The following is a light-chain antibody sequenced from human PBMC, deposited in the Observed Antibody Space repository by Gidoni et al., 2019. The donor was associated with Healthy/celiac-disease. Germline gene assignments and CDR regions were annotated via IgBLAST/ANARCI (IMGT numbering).Light chain of an antibody. V-gene: IGLV3-1*01. Sequence: SYELTQPPSVSVSPGQPASITCSGDKLGDKYACWYQQKPGQSPVLVIYQDSKRPSGIPERFSGSNSGNTATLTISGTQAMDEADYYCQAWDSSTHVVFGRGTKLTVL. CDR3: QAWDSSTHVV. CDR2: QDS. J-gene: IGLJ2*01. CDR1: KLGDKY.